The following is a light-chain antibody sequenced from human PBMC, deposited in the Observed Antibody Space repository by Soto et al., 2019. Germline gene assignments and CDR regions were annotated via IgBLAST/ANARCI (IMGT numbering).Light chain of an antibody. V-gene: IGLV2-8*01. CDR1: SSDVGAYNY. Sequence: QSALTQPPSASGSPGQSVTISCTGTSSDVGAYNYASWYQQHPGKVPKLMVYEVNKRPSGVPDRFSGSKSGNTASLTVSGLQAEDEADYYCTSYAGGNNIFGTGTKVTVL. CDR3: TSYAGGNNI. J-gene: IGLJ1*01. CDR2: EVN.